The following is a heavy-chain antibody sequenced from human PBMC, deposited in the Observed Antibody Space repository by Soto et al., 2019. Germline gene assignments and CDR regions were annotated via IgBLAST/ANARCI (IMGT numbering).Heavy chain of an antibody. CDR1: GGSFNSGAYY. J-gene: IGHJ5*02. CDR3: ARVSATGTRWFGP. V-gene: IGHV4-31*03. CDR2: LSYRGTT. D-gene: IGHD6-13*01. Sequence: SETLSLTCTVSGGSFNSGAYYWGWIRRHPGKGLEWIGYLSYRGTTYYSPSLKSRLTMSLDTSKNQFSLKLNSATAADTAVYYCARVSATGTRWFGPWGPGTLVTVSS.